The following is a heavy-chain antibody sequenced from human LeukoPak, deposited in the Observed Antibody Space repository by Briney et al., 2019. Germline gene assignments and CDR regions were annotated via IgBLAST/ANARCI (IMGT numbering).Heavy chain of an antibody. CDR2: IYHSGST. V-gene: IGHV4-38-2*02. CDR1: GYSISSGYY. Sequence: SETLSLTCTVSGYSISSGYYWGWIRQPPGKGLEWIGSIYHSGSTYYNPSLKSRVTISVDTSKNQFSLKLSSVTAADTAVYYCARGRSYGSFLGWFDPWGQGTLVTVSS. D-gene: IGHD5-18*01. CDR3: ARGRSYGSFLGWFDP. J-gene: IGHJ5*02.